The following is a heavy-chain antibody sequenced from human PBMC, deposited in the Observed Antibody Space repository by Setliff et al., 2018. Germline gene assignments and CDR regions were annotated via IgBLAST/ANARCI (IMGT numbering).Heavy chain of an antibody. D-gene: IGHD7-27*01. Sequence: SETLSLTCSVSGDSISNSDYYWDWIRQPPGKGLEWIGRVYYSGDTYYIPSLLSRVTISVDTSKNQFSLKLSSVTAADTSVYFCARHRPNLPFDAWGQGALVTVSS. V-gene: IGHV4-39*01. CDR2: VYYSGDT. CDR3: ARHRPNLPFDA. J-gene: IGHJ4*02. CDR1: GDSISNSDYY.